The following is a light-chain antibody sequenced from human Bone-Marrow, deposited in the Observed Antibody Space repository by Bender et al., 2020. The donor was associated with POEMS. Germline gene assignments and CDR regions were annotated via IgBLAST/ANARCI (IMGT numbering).Light chain of an antibody. V-gene: IGLV2-14*03. CDR3: SSYTGSNTWV. CDR1: SSDVGGYDF. CDR2: QVT. J-gene: IGLJ3*02. Sequence: QSALTQPASVSGSPGQSITISCTGTSSDVGGYDFVSWYQQHPGEAPKLIIYQVTIRPSGVSERFSGSKSGNTASLTISGLQAEDEGDYYCSSYTGSNTWVFGGGTKLTVL.